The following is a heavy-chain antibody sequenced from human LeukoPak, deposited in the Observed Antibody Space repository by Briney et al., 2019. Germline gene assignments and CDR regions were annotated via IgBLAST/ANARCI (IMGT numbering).Heavy chain of an antibody. V-gene: IGHV3-53*01. CDR2: IYSGGST. Sequence: GGSLRLACAASGFTVSTNYMSWVRQAPGGGLEWVSVIYSGGSTYYADSVKGRFTISRDNSKNTLYLQMNSLRAEDTAVYYCARVDYYDSNGYYRWGQGTLVTVSS. CDR3: ARVDYYDSNGYYR. CDR1: GFTVSTNY. J-gene: IGHJ4*02. D-gene: IGHD3-22*01.